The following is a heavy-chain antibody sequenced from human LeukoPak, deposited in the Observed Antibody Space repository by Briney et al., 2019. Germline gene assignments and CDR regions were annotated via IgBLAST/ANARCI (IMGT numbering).Heavy chain of an antibody. CDR1: GGSISSYS. CDR3: AGEAGGGYARAFDI. V-gene: IGHV4-4*07. J-gene: IGHJ3*02. Sequence: PSETLSLTCIVSGGSISSYSWTWIRQPAGEGLEWIGRIYTSGTTNYEPSLKSRVTMSVDTSKNQFSLKLGSGTAADTAVYYCAGEAGGGYARAFDIWGQGTMVTVSS. CDR2: IYTSGTT. D-gene: IGHD5-12*01.